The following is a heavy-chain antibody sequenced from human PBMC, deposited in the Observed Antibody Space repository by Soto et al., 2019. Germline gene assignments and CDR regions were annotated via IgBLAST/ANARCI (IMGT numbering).Heavy chain of an antibody. D-gene: IGHD3-10*01. CDR2: ISWNSGDL. V-gene: IGHV3-9*01. CDR3: AKDNQGLTTKVRGVTGYFDS. CDR1: GFTFDDYA. J-gene: IGHJ4*02. Sequence: GGSLRLSCAASGFTFDDYAMHWVRQAPGKGLEWVSGISWNSGDLKYADSVKGRFTISRDNAKNSLYLQMNSLTAEDTALYYCAKDNQGLTTKVRGVTGYFDSWGQGTLVTVSS.